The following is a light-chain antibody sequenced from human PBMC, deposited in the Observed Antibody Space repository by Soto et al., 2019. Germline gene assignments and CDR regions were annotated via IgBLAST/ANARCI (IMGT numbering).Light chain of an antibody. CDR2: GNT. V-gene: IGLV1-40*01. J-gene: IGLJ1*01. CDR3: QSYDGGRRSYV. CDR1: SSNIGAGYD. Sequence: QSVLTQPPSVSGAPGQRVTISCTGSSSNIGAGYDVHWYQQLPGTAPKVLIYGNTNRPSGVPDRFSGSKSGASASLAITGVQDEDEDDYYCQSYDGGRRSYVFGTGTKLTVL.